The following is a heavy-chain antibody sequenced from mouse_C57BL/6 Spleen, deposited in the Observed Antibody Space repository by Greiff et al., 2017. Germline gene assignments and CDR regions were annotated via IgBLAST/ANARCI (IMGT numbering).Heavy chain of an antibody. J-gene: IGHJ1*03. V-gene: IGHV1-50*01. CDR3: ARDYYGSSPWYFDV. CDR1: GYTFTSYW. CDR2: IDPSDSYT. D-gene: IGHD1-1*01. Sequence: VQLQQPGAELVKPGASVKLSCKASGYTFTSYWMQWVKQRPGQGLEWIGEIDPSDSYTNYNQKFKGKATLTVDTSSSTAYMQLSSLTSEDSAVYYCARDYYGSSPWYFDVWGTGTTVTVSS.